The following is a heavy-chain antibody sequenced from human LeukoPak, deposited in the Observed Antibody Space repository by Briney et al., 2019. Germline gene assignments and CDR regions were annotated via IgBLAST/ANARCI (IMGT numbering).Heavy chain of an antibody. D-gene: IGHD6-13*01. V-gene: IGHV4-61*02. CDR3: ARDLFTSSWYRWFDP. Sequence: SETLSLTCTVSGVSISSGNYYWSWIRQPAGKGLEWIGRIYSSGSTYYNPSLKSRATISEDTSKNQFSLKLTSVTAAATAVYYCARDLFTSSWYRWFDPWGQGTLVTVSS. CDR1: GVSISSGNYY. J-gene: IGHJ5*02. CDR2: IYSSGST.